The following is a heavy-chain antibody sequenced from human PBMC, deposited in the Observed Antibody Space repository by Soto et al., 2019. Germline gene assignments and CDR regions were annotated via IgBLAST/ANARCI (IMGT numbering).Heavy chain of an antibody. CDR1: GGSISGYY. J-gene: IGHJ3*01. CDR3: ARHRGSGYLDAFDS. Sequence: PSETLSLTCTVSGGSISGYYWSWLRQPPGERLEWIGYSYYSGSTNYNPSLKSRVTISVDTSKNQFSLRLSSVTATDTAVYHCARHRGSGYLDAFDSWGQGTMVTVSS. D-gene: IGHD3-10*01. CDR2: SYYSGST. V-gene: IGHV4-59*08.